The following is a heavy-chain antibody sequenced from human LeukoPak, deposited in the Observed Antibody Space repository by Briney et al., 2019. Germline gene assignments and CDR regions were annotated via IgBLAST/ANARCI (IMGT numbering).Heavy chain of an antibody. CDR2: ISSSGSTI. D-gene: IGHD4-17*01. Sequence: GGSLRLSCAASGFTFSSYEMNWVRQAPGKGLEWVSYISSSGSTIYYADSVKGRFTISRDNSKNTLFLQMGSLRAEDMAVYYCARVGDIDAFDIWGQGTMVTVSS. CDR1: GFTFSSYE. J-gene: IGHJ3*02. CDR3: ARVGDIDAFDI. V-gene: IGHV3-48*03.